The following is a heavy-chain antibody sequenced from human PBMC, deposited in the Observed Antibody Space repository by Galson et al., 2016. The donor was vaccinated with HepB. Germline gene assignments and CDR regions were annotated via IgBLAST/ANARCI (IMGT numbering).Heavy chain of an antibody. CDR2: ISYSGSA. J-gene: IGHJ4*02. CDR3: AREGGASGNY. CDR1: GASVSSSY. V-gene: IGHV4-59*02. D-gene: IGHD3-10*01. Sequence: SETLSLTCNVSGASVSSSYWSWIRQPPGKGLEWIGYISYSGSADYNPSLRSRVPIAIDTSKNQFSLKVTTVTTADTAVYYCAREGGASGNYWGQGTLVTVSS.